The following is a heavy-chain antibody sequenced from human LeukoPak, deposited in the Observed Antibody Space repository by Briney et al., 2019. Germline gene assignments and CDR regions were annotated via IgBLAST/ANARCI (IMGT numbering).Heavy chain of an antibody. CDR1: GFTFRSYW. CDR3: AKGNNYYGSGRGIFDY. V-gene: IGHV3-74*01. D-gene: IGHD3-10*01. J-gene: IGHJ4*02. Sequence: GGSLRLSCAASGFTFRSYWMHWVRQAPGKGLVWVSRLRSDGSSITYADSVKGRFTISRDNSKNTLYLQMNSLRAEDTAVYYCAKGNNYYGSGRGIFDYWGQGTLVTVSS. CDR2: LRSDGSSI.